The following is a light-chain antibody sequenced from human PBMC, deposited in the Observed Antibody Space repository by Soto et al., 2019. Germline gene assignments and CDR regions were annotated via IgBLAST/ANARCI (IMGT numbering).Light chain of an antibody. V-gene: IGKV1-5*03. CDR3: QHYNSYTYT. Sequence: DIQMTQSPSTLSGSVGDRVTITCRASQTISSWLAWYQQKPGKAPKLLIYKASTLKSGVPSRFSGSGSGTEFTLTISSRQPDDFAIYYCQHYNSYTYTFGQGTKGDIK. J-gene: IGKJ2*01. CDR1: QTISSW. CDR2: KAS.